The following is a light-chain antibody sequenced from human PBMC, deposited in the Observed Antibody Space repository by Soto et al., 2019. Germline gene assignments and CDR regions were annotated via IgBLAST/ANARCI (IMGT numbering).Light chain of an antibody. Sequence: DIPMTQSPSTLSASVGDIVTITCRASQSISGWLAWYQQKPGKAPEIMIYAASSLQSGVPSRFSGSGSGTVFTLTISSLQPEDVATYYCQQSYNIPWTLGQGTKVDI. CDR3: QQSYNIPWT. J-gene: IGKJ1*01. CDR1: QSISGW. CDR2: AAS. V-gene: IGKV1-39*01.